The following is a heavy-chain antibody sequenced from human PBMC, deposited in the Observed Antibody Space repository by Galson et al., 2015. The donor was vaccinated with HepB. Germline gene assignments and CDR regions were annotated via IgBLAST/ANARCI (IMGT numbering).Heavy chain of an antibody. CDR3: GRERAIWFGESFPSH. CDR2: IRGKAYRRTT. J-gene: IGHJ4*02. V-gene: IGHV3-49*03. CDR1: GFTFPDYL. D-gene: IGHD3-10*01. Sequence: SLRLSCAASGFTFPDYLMSWFRQPPGKGLEWVGFIRGKAYRRTTEYAASVKGRFTISRDDSRSIAYLEMNSLEIDDTAIYYCGRERAIWFGESFPSHWGQGILVTVSS.